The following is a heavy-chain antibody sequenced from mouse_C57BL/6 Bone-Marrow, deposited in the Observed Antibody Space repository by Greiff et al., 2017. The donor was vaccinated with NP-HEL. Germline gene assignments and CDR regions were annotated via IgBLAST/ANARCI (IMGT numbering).Heavy chain of an antibody. V-gene: IGHV5-16*01. CDR3: ARGRSYFDY. J-gene: IGHJ2*01. CDR1: GFTFSDYY. CDR2: INYDGSST. Sequence: EVQRVESEGGLVQPGSSMKLSCTASGFTFSDYYMAWVRQVPEKGLEWVANINYDGSSTYYLDSLKSRFIISRDNAKNILYLQMSSLKSEDTATYYCARGRSYFDYWGQGTTLTVSS.